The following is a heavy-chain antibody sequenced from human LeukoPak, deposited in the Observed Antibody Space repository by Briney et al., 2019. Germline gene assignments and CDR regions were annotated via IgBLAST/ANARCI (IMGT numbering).Heavy chain of an antibody. J-gene: IGHJ5*02. CDR2: IYYSGST. CDR3: ARVPGLP. CDR1: GGSISSTTYY. Sequence: SETLSLSCTVSGGSISSTTYYWGWIRQPPGKGLEWIGSIYYSGSTYYSPSLKSRVTISVDTSKNQFSLKLSSVTAADTAVYYCARVPGLPWGQGTLVTVSS. D-gene: IGHD1-14*01. V-gene: IGHV4-39*07.